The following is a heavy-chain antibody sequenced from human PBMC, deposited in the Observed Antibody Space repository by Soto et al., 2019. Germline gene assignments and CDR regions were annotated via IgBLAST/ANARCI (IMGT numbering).Heavy chain of an antibody. CDR2: IKSKMDGGTT. CDR3: TTDLSYGHFSSH. Sequence: EVHLVESGGGFIKPGGSLRLSCAASGFSFVNAWMNWVRQAPGQGLEWVGSIKSKMDGGTTDYAAPVKGRFPIARDDSTNQVYLQMKSVKTDGAGVYCCTTDLSYGHFSSHGGQGTLVDVS. J-gene: IGHJ4*03. D-gene: IGHD3-16*01. CDR1: GFSFVNAW. V-gene: IGHV3-15*07.